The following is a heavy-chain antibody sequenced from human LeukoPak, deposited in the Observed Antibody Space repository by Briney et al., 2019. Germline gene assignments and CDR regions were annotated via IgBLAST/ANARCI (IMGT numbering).Heavy chain of an antibody. CDR1: GFSFKKYG. CDR2: IQYDDSVK. J-gene: IGHJ4*02. CDR3: ARAPTVLVGYCSSSSRQADY. D-gene: IGHD2-2*01. Sequence: GGSLRLSCTASGFSFKKYGTHWVRQAPGKGLEWVTFIQYDDSVKFYADSVKGRFTISRDNAENSLYLQMNSLRVEDTAVYYCARAPTVLVGYCSSSSRQADYWGQGTLVTVSS. V-gene: IGHV3-30*02.